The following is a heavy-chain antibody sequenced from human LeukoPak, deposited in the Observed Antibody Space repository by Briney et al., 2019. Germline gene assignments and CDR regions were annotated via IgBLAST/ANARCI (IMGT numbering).Heavy chain of an antibody. V-gene: IGHV1-69*05. CDR3: GMAPNYSNYPGWYYYMDV. D-gene: IGHD4-11*01. CDR2: IIPIFGTA. J-gene: IGHJ6*03. CDR1: GYTLTELS. Sequence: SVKVSCKVSGYTLTELSMHWVRQAPGQGLEWMGGIIPIFGTANYAQKFQGRVTTTTDESTSTAYMELSSLRSEDTAVYYCGMAPNYSNYPGWYYYMDVWGKGTTVTVSS.